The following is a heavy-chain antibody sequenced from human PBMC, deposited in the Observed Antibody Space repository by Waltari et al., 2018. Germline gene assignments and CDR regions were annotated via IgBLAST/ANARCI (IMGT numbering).Heavy chain of an antibody. Sequence: QLHLQESGPGLLKPSETLSLTCAVSGYSISGGDFWGWIRQPPGKGLEWIGSIYPGGDTYFNPSLKSRVTISVDTSKNQYALNLRSMTAADTAVYYCARRGRLSSYFFDYWGQGTLVTVSS. CDR1: GYSISGGDF. D-gene: IGHD2-15*01. CDR2: IYPGGDT. J-gene: IGHJ4*02. CDR3: ARRGRLSSYFFDY. V-gene: IGHV4-38-2*01.